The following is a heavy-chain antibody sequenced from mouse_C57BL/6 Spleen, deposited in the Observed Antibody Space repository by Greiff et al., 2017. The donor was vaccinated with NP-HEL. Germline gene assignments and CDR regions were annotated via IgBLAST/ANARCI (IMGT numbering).Heavy chain of an antibody. Sequence: EVKLMESGEGLVKPGGSLKLSCAASGFTFSSYAMSWVRQTPEKRLEWVAYISSGGDYIYYADTVKGRFTISRDNARNTLYLQMSSLKSEDTAMYYCTRGKTTVVATDWYFDVWGTGTTVTVSS. D-gene: IGHD1-1*01. V-gene: IGHV5-9-1*02. CDR1: GFTFSSYA. CDR2: ISSGGDYI. J-gene: IGHJ1*03. CDR3: TRGKTTVVATDWYFDV.